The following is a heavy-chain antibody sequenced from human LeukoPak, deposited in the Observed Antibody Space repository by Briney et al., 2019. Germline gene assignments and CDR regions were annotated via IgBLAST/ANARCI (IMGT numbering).Heavy chain of an antibody. Sequence: GGSLRLSCAASGFTFSSYAMSWVRQAPGKGLGWVSGISGSGGSTYHADSVKGRFTISRDNSKNTLYLQMTSLRAEDTAVYYCAKELYSYGSGCYGYWGQGTLVTVVS. CDR2: ISGSGGST. D-gene: IGHD3-10*01. J-gene: IGHJ4*02. CDR3: AKELYSYGSGCYGY. CDR1: GFTFSSYA. V-gene: IGHV3-23*01.